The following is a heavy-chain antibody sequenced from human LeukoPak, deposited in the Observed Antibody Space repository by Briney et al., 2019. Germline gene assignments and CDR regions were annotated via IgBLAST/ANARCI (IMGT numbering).Heavy chain of an antibody. CDR1: GGSVSSGSYY. J-gene: IGHJ4*02. CDR2: IYYRGNT. D-gene: IGHD6-13*01. Sequence: SEALSLTCTVSGGSVSSGSYYWSWIRQPPGKGLEWIGYIYYRGNTNYNASLKSRVTISVDTSKNEFSLTLSSVTAADTAVYYCARRGIAVGGFDFWGQGTLVTVSS. CDR3: ARRGIAVGGFDF. V-gene: IGHV4-61*01.